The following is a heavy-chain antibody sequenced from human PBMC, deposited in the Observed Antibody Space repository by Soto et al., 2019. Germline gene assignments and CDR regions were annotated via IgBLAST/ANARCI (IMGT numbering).Heavy chain of an antibody. CDR2: INPNSGGT. V-gene: IGHV1-2*04. J-gene: IGHJ6*02. CDR3: ARASEITGTPYYYYYYGMDV. Sequence: GASVKVSCKASGYTFTGYYMHWVRQAPGQGLEWMGWINPNSGGTNYAQKFQGWVTMTRDTSISTAYMELSRLRSDDTAVYYCARASEITGTPYYYYYYGMDVWGQGTTVTVSS. CDR1: GYTFTGYY. D-gene: IGHD1-20*01.